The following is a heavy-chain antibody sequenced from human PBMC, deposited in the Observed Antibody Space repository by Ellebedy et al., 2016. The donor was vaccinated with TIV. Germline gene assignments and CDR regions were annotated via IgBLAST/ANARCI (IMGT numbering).Heavy chain of an antibody. V-gene: IGHV3-7*01. CDR3: ARERGGYYYYGMDV. D-gene: IGHD3-16*01. Sequence: GGSLRLSCEASGFSFSYYWMSWVRQAPGKGLEWVANMNQDGSDKNYLDSVKGRFTISRDNARNSLYLHMKSLRVEDTAVYYCARERGGYYYYGMDVWGQGTTVTVSS. J-gene: IGHJ6*02. CDR1: GFSFSYYW. CDR2: MNQDGSDK.